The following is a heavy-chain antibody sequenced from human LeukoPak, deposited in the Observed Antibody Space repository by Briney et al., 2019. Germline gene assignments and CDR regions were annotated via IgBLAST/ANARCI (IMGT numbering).Heavy chain of an antibody. V-gene: IGHV4-59*01. CDR3: ARSHGSGSYYNLNDY. CDR1: GGSISNYY. J-gene: IGHJ4*02. CDR2: IYYSGST. D-gene: IGHD3-10*01. Sequence: SETLSLTCTVSGGSISNYYWSWIRQPPGKGLEWIGYIYYSGSTNYNPSLRSRVTISVDTSKNQCSLKLSSVTAADTAVYYCARSHGSGSYYNLNDYWGQGTLVTVSS.